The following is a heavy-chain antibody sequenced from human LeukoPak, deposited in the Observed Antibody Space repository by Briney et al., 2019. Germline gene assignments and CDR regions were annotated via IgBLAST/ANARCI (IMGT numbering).Heavy chain of an antibody. CDR2: ISSSSSTI. D-gene: IGHD6-19*01. V-gene: IGHV3-48*04. CDR3: ASGIAVAARPFDY. Sequence: GGSLRLSCAASGFTFSSYSMNWVRQAPGKGLEWVSYISSSSSTIYYADSVKGRFTISRDNAKNSLYLQMNSLRAEDTAVYYCASGIAVAARPFDYWGQGTLVTVSS. CDR1: GFTFSSYS. J-gene: IGHJ4*02.